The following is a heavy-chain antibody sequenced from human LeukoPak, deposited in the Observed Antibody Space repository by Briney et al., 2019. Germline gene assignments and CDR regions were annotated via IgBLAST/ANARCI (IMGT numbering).Heavy chain of an antibody. CDR2: IISDGSSA. CDR3: ARDDFWSGYYYMDV. D-gene: IGHD3-3*01. CDR1: GFTFSNYW. Sequence: GGSLRLSCVASGFTFSNYWMHWVRQGPGKGLVWVSRIISDGSSATYADSVKGRFTVSRANAKNTMSLQMNSLRAEDTAVYYCARDDFWSGYYYMDVWGKGTTVTVSS. J-gene: IGHJ6*03. V-gene: IGHV3-74*01.